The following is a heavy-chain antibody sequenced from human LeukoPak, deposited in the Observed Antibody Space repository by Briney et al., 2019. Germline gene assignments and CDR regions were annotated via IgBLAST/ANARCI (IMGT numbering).Heavy chain of an antibody. V-gene: IGHV1-2*02. CDR3: ARAVVLRYFDWLLWRPYFTYYFDY. D-gene: IGHD3-9*01. CDR2: INPNSGGT. Sequence: ASVKVSCKASGYTFTGYYMHWVRQAPGQGLEWMGWINPNSGGTNYAQKFQGRVTMTRDTSKNQFSLKLSSVTAADTAVYYCARAVVLRYFDWLLWRPYFTYYFDYWGQGTLVTVSS. CDR1: GYTFTGYY. J-gene: IGHJ4*02.